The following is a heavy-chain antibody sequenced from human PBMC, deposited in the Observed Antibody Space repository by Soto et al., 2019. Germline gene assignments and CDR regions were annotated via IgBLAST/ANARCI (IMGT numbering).Heavy chain of an antibody. V-gene: IGHV4-4*02. CDR1: GVSVSNNTW. J-gene: IGHJ4*02. D-gene: IGHD3-10*02. CDR2: IYHSGST. Sequence: SETLSLTCAVSGVSVSNNTWWIWVRQPPGKGLEWIGEIYHSGSTNYNPSLNNRVTLSLDMSRNHFSLKLKSVTAADTAVYYCASLLRSGTYYYTPPKNVYWGLGTLVTVSS. CDR3: ASLLRSGTYYYTPPKNVY.